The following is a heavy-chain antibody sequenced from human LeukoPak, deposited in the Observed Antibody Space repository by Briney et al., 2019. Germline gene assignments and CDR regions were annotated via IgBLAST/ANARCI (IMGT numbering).Heavy chain of an antibody. CDR1: GYSFTSYW. D-gene: IGHD4-23*01. J-gene: IGHJ5*02. CDR2: IDPSDSYT. CDR3: ARHPYGGANWFDP. Sequence: GESLKISCKGSGYSFTSYWISRVRQMPGKGLEWMGRIDPSDSYTNYSPSFQGHVTISADKSISTAYLQWSSLKASDTAMYYCARHPYGGANWFDPWGQGTLVTVSS. V-gene: IGHV5-10-1*01.